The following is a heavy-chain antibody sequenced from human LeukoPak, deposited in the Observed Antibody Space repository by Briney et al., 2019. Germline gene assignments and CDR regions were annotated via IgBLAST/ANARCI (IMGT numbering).Heavy chain of an antibody. CDR3: TRADYYGSGSPISLDV. D-gene: IGHD3-10*01. Sequence: PGGSLRLSCAASGFTFSDYYMSWVRQAPGKGLECGGFIRSRTYGVTTEYAASVTGRFTISRDDSKSIAYLQMNSLKTEDTAVYYCTRADYYGSGSPISLDVWGKGTTVTVSS. CDR2: IRSRTYGVTT. CDR1: GFTFSDYY. J-gene: IGHJ6*04. V-gene: IGHV3-49*04.